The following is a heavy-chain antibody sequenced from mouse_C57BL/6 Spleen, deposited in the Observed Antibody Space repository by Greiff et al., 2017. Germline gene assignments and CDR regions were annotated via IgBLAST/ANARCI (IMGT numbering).Heavy chain of an antibody. Sequence: EVQLQQSGPVLVKPGASVKMSCKASGYTFTDYYMNWVKQSHGKSLEWIGVINPYNGGTSYNQKFKGKATLTVDKSSSTAYMELNSLTSEDSAVYCCARYATVVGDAMDYWGQGTSVTVSS. J-gene: IGHJ4*01. CDR2: INPYNGGT. CDR3: ARYATVVGDAMDY. V-gene: IGHV1-19*01. CDR1: GYTFTDYY. D-gene: IGHD1-1*01.